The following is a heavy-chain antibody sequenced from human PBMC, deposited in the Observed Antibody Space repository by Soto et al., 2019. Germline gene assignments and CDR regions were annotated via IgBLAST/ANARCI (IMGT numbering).Heavy chain of an antibody. J-gene: IGHJ4*02. CDR3: KRAATVVAS. D-gene: IGHD4-4*01. V-gene: IGHV4-59*12. Sequence: SETLSLTCNVSNGSLNFYYWSWIRMRPGKGQEWIGNMYYRGTTNYNPTLQVQVTMTIAMDKNQIPLTLTSFTATATDISDCKRAATVVASWGRGVLVTVSS. CDR1: NGSLNFYY. CDR2: MYYRGTT.